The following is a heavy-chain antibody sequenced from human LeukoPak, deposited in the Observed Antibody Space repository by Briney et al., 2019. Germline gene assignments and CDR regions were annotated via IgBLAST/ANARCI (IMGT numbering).Heavy chain of an antibody. D-gene: IGHD2-21*01. Sequence: SVKVSCKASGGTFSSYTISWVRQAPGQGLEWMGRSIPILGIANYAQKFQGRVTITADKSTSTAYMELSSLRSEDTAVYYCATINDIVVGDNTLDYWGQGTLVTVSS. CDR2: SIPILGIA. V-gene: IGHV1-69*02. J-gene: IGHJ4*02. CDR1: GGTFSSYT. CDR3: ATINDIVVGDNTLDY.